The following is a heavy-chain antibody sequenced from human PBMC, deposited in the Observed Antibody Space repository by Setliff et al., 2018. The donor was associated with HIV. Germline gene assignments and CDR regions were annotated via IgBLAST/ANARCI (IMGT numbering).Heavy chain of an antibody. J-gene: IGHJ1*01. CDR1: GYTFTSYG. V-gene: IGHV1-18*01. CDR2: ISAYNGDT. Sequence: ASVKVSCKASGYTFTSYGISWVRQAPGKGLEWMGWISAYNGDTHFEQNLQGRVTMTTDTSTSTAYMELGSLRSDDTAMFYCARDPGYCSGGRCYGAYFQHWGQGTLVTVSS. CDR3: ARDPGYCSGGRCYGAYFQH. D-gene: IGHD2-15*01.